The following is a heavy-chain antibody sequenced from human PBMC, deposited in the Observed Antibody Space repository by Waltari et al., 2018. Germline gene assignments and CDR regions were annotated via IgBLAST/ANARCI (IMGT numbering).Heavy chain of an antibody. CDR2: IQPDGGDK. V-gene: IGHV3-30*02. CDR1: GLRVSAYA. CDR3: AKDLKGAWTIDY. Sequence: QVHLVASGGGVVKPGGSLILSSAASGLRVSAYAMYWVRQAPGKGLEWVAHIQPDGGDKFYGDSVKGRFSISRDDSRNTLFLQMNSLRDEDTAVYYCAKDLKGAWTIDYWGQGTLVTVSS. D-gene: IGHD1-26*01. J-gene: IGHJ4*02.